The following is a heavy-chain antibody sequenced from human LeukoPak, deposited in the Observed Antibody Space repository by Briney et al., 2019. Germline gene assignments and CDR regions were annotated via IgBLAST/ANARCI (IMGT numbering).Heavy chain of an antibody. CDR3: PRDGELTGYYSSILDY. J-gene: IGHJ4*02. V-gene: IGHV3-30*04. CDR1: GFTFSSYA. CDR2: ISYDGSNK. D-gene: IGHD3-9*01. Sequence: GGSLRLSCAASGFTFSSYAMHGVRQAPGKGLEWVAVISYDGSNKYYADSVKGGFTISRDNSKNTLYLQLNSLRAQDTAVYYCPRDGELTGYYSSILDYWGQGTLVTVSS.